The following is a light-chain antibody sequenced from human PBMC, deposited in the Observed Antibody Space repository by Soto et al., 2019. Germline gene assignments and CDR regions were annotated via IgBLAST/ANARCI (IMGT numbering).Light chain of an antibody. CDR2: YDS. CDR3: QVWDSSGDPHVV. CDR1: NIGGKS. J-gene: IGLJ2*01. V-gene: IGLV3-21*04. Sequence: SYELTQPPSVSVAPGKTADITCGGNNIGGKSVHWYQQKPGQAPVLVIYYDSDRPSGIPERFSGSNSGNTATLTISRVEAGDEADYYCQVWDSSGDPHVVFGGGTKVTVL.